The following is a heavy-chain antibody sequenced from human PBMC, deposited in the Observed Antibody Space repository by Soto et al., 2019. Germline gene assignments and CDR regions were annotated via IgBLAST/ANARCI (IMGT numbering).Heavy chain of an antibody. Sequence: QVQLQESGPGLVKPSETLSLTCTVSGGSISSYYWSWIRQPAGKGLEWIGRIYTSGSTNYNPSLKSRVTMSVDTSKNQFSLKLSSVTAADTAVYYCARDRRSGWLNWFDPWGQGTLVTVSS. CDR3: ARDRRSGWLNWFDP. D-gene: IGHD6-19*01. V-gene: IGHV4-4*07. CDR2: IYTSGST. J-gene: IGHJ5*02. CDR1: GGSISSYY.